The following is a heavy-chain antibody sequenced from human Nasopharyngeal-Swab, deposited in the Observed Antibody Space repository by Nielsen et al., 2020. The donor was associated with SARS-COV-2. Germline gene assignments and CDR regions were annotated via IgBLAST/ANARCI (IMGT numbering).Heavy chain of an antibody. V-gene: IGHV5-51*01. D-gene: IGHD2-21*02. CDR2: IYPDDSDT. CDR3: ARQEGDGYYFDY. Sequence: VRQMPGKGLEWMGLIYPDDSDTRYSPSFQGQVTISADTSISTAYLQWSSLKASDTAMYYCARQEGDGYYFDYWGQGTLVTVSS. J-gene: IGHJ4*02.